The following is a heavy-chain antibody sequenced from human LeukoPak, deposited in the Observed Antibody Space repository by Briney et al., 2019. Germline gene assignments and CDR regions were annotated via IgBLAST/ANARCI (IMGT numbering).Heavy chain of an antibody. J-gene: IGHJ4*02. CDR1: VFTFSRYS. Sequence: GWSLRLSCPASVFTFSRYSMNWVRQAPGKGMECVSYISSSISTIYYAASVKGRFTISRDNAKNSLYLQMNSLRAEDTAVYYCASADYWGQGTLVTVSS. CDR2: ISSSISTI. V-gene: IGHV3-48*04. CDR3: ASADY.